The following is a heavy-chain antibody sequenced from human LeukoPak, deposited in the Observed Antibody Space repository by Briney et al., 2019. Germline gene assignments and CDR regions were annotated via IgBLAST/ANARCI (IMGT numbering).Heavy chain of an antibody. CDR2: INPNSGGT. Sequence: ASVKVSCKAPGYTFTGYYMHWVRQAPGQGLEWMGRINPNSGGTNYAQKFQGRVTMTRDTSISTAYMELSRLRSDDTAVYYCARELGEYSYGPLTYWGQGTLVTVSS. V-gene: IGHV1-2*06. CDR1: GYTFTGYY. J-gene: IGHJ4*02. D-gene: IGHD5-18*01. CDR3: ARELGEYSYGPLTY.